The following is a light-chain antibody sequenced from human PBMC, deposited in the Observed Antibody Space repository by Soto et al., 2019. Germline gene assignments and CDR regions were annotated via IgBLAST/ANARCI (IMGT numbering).Light chain of an antibody. Sequence: DIQMTQTPSSLSASVGDRVTITCRASQGINSYLAWYQQKPGRVPKLLIYAASTLQSGVPSRFSGSGSGTDFTLTISSLQPEDFATYYCLEYDSSPITFGRGTRLEIK. CDR2: AAS. V-gene: IGKV1-27*01. J-gene: IGKJ5*01. CDR1: QGINSY. CDR3: LEYDSSPIT.